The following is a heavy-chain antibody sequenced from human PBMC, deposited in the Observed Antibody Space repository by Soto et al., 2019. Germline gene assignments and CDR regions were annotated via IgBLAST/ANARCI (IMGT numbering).Heavy chain of an antibody. CDR1: GFTFRRYA. CDR2: LSGSGLIR. Sequence: DVLLLESGGGLVQPVGSLRLSFAASGFTFRRYAMSWVRHAPGKGLEWVSGLSGSGLIRHYADSVKGRFTVSRDNSKVTLYLQRNRLRAVDTVFYTCAKEPVGPDWYFDLWGRGTMVTVSS. J-gene: IGHJ2*01. V-gene: IGHV3-23*01. CDR3: AKEPVGPDWYFDL.